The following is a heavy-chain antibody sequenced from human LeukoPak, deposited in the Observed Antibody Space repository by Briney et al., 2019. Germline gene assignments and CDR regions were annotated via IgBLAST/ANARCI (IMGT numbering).Heavy chain of an antibody. V-gene: IGHV3-7*04. Sequence: GGSLRLSCAASGFTFSSYWMNWVRQAPGKGLEWVANIKKDRSEENYVDSVKGRFTISRDNAKNTLYLQMNSLRAEDTAVYYCAGGSGWLIDYWGQGTLVTVSS. CDR1: GFTFSSYW. CDR2: IKKDRSEE. J-gene: IGHJ4*02. D-gene: IGHD6-19*01. CDR3: AGGSGWLIDY.